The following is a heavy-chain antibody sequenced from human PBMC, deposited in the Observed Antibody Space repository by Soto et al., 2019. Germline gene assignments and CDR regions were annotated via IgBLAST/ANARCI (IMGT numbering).Heavy chain of an antibody. CDR3: ASGASSGWTHSFDY. J-gene: IGHJ4*02. V-gene: IGHV3-74*01. CDR1: GFTFSSYW. Sequence: EVQLVESGGGLVEPGVSLRLSCAASGFTFSSYWMHWVRQAPGKGLVWFARINSAGSSTNYADSVKGRLTISRDNAKNTVYLQMNSLRDEDTALYYCASGASSGWTHSFDYWGQGSLVTVSS. CDR2: INSAGSST. D-gene: IGHD6-19*01.